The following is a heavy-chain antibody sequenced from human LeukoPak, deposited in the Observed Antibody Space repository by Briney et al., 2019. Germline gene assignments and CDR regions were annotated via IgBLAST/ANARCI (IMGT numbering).Heavy chain of an antibody. CDR3: ARLGDFWSPGDMDV. J-gene: IGHJ6*03. CDR2: IYYSGST. V-gene: IGHV4-39*01. CDR1: GGSISSSSYY. D-gene: IGHD3-3*01. Sequence: PSETLSLTCTVSGGSISSSSYYWGWIRQPPGKGLEWIGSIYYSGSTYYNPSLKSRVTISVDTSKNQFSLKLSPVTAADTAVYYCARLGDFWSPGDMDVWGKGTTVTVSS.